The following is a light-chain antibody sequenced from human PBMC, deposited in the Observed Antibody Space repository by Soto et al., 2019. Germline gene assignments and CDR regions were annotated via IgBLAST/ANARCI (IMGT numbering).Light chain of an antibody. Sequence: EIVMTQSPATLSVSPGERATLSCRASQSVSSNLAWYQQKPGQAPRLLIYGASNRATGIPDRFSGSGSGTDFTLTISRLEPEDFAVYYCQYYDKLAKAITFGQGTRLEIK. CDR2: GAS. CDR3: QYYDKLAKAIT. J-gene: IGKJ5*01. V-gene: IGKV3D-15*01. CDR1: QSVSSN.